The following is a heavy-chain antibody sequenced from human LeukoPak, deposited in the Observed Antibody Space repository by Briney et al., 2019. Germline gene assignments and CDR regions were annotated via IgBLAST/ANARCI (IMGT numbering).Heavy chain of an antibody. CDR2: IWYDGSNK. CDR3: AKGYAVNYYGSGSYSEYFQH. Sequence: GRSLRLSCAASGFTFSNYGMHWVRQAPGKGLEWVAIIWYDGSNKYYADSVKGRFTISRDNSKNTLYLQMNSLRAEDTAVYYCAKGYAVNYYGSGSYSEYFQHWGQGTLVTVSS. J-gene: IGHJ1*01. CDR1: GFTFSNYG. V-gene: IGHV3-33*06. D-gene: IGHD3-10*01.